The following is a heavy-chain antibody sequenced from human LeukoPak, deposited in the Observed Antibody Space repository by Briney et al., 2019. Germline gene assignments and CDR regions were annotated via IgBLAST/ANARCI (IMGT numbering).Heavy chain of an antibody. D-gene: IGHD2-15*01. CDR1: GFTFSRYY. Sequence: PGGSLRLSCAASGFTFSRYYMVWVRQAPGKGLEWVAHMNENGSGKQYADSVEGRFTMSRDNVKSSLFLQMSSLGAEDTAVYYCARDQGYCSGGTCYTVLDYWGQGTLVTVSS. V-gene: IGHV3-7*01. CDR3: ARDQGYCSGGTCYTVLDY. CDR2: MNENGSGK. J-gene: IGHJ4*02.